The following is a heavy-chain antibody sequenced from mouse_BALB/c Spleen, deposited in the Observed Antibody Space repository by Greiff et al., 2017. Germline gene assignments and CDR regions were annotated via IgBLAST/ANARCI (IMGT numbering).Heavy chain of an antibody. D-gene: IGHD2-1*01. CDR2: ISSGGST. Sequence: EVKLVESGAGLVKPGGSLKLSCAASGFTFTSYAMSWVRQTPEKRLEWVASISSGGSTYYPDSVKGRFTISRDNARNILYLQMSSLRSEDTAMYYYARGGNGGWFDYWGQGTLVTVSA. CDR1: GFTFTSYA. CDR3: ARGGNGGWFDY. V-gene: IGHV5-6-5*01. J-gene: IGHJ3*01.